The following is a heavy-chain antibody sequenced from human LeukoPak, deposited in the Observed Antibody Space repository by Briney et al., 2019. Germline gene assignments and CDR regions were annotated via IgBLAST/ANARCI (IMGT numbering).Heavy chain of an antibody. D-gene: IGHD3-10*01. CDR3: ARVGDYYGSGSYNYFDY. V-gene: IGHV1-2*02. J-gene: IGHJ4*02. CDR2: INPNSGGT. Sequence: ASVKVSCKASGYTFTGYYMHWVRQAPGQGLEWMGWINPNSGGTNYAQKFQGRVTITADESTSTAYMELSSLRSEDTAVYYCARVGDYYGSGSYNYFDYWGQGTLVTVSS. CDR1: GYTFTGYY.